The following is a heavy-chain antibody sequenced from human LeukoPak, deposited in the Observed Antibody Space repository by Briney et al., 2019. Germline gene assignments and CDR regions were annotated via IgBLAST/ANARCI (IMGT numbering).Heavy chain of an antibody. CDR2: IDQDGSEK. D-gene: IGHD6-13*01. V-gene: IGHV3-7*05. Sequence: GGSLRLPCSASGFTFSSYAMHWVRQAPGKGLEWVANIDQDGSEKSYVDSVKGRFTISRDNAKNSLYLQMNSLRAEDTAVYYCARDLIAAAGVPRDYWGQGTLVTVSS. CDR3: ARDLIAAAGVPRDY. J-gene: IGHJ4*02. CDR1: GFTFSSYA.